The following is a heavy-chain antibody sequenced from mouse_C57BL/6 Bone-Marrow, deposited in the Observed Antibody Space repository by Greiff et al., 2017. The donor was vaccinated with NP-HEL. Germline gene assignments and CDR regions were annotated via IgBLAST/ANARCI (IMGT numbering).Heavy chain of an antibody. J-gene: IGHJ4*01. Sequence: EVQLVEPGAGLVKPGASMKLSCAASGFTFSDYGMHWVRQAPEKGLEWVAYISSGSSTIYYADKVKGRFTIPRDNAKNTQFLQMTRMRDEDTAMYYCARFPYGRYDMDYWGQGTAVTVSS. CDR1: GFTFSDYG. V-gene: IGHV5-17*01. CDR2: ISSGSSTI. D-gene: IGHD1-1*01. CDR3: ARFPYGRYDMDY.